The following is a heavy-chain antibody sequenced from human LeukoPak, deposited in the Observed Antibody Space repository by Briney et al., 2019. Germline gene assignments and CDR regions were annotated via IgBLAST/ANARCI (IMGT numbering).Heavy chain of an antibody. Sequence: GGSLRLSCEASGFTFSHYCIHWVRQTPGKGLEWVAAISSDGVEKHYADSVKGRFTISRDNSKSTLYLQMNSLRAEDTAIYYCAREGHYDILTGYSPVEYYFYYMDVWGKGHTVTVSS. CDR3: AREGHYDILTGYSPVEYYFYYMDV. CDR2: ISSDGVEK. J-gene: IGHJ6*03. CDR1: GFTFSHYC. V-gene: IGHV3-30*04. D-gene: IGHD3-9*01.